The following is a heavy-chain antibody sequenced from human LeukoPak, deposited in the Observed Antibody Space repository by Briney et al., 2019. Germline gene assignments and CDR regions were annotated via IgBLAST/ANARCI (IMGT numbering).Heavy chain of an antibody. V-gene: IGHV3-23*01. Sequence: PGGSLRLSCAASGFDFSSYAMSWVRQPPGKGLEWVSVISRRDDYTYYADSVKGRFTISRDNSKNTLYLQMNSLRAEDTAVYYCANDYRSGSFQDFWGQGNLVTVSS. J-gene: IGHJ4*02. D-gene: IGHD3-10*01. CDR1: GFDFSSYA. CDR2: ISRRDDYT. CDR3: ANDYRSGSFQDF.